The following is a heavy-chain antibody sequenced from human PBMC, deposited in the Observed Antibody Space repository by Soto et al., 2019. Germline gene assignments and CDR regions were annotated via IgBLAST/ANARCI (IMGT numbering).Heavy chain of an antibody. D-gene: IGHD2-15*01. CDR3: TTGSVEGI. CDR2: IKTSAGGGAT. Sequence: EVQLVESAGGLVKPGGSLRLSCVASGFSFNEAWMNWVRQAPGQGLEWVGRIKTSAGGGATNYAAPVQGRFTISRDDSKNTLYLHMNSRRTEDTAIYYCTTGSVEGIWGQGTTVIVSS. CDR1: GFSFNEAW. J-gene: IGHJ6*02. V-gene: IGHV3-15*07.